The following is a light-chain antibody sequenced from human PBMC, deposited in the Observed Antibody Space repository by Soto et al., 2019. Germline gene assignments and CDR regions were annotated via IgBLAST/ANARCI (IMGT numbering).Light chain of an antibody. CDR1: QTVRNNY. CDR3: QQFSSYPLT. CDR2: VAS. Sequence: EFVLTMSPGTLSLSAGERATLSCRASQTVRNNYLAWYQQKPGQAPRLLIYVASSRANGIPARFSGGGSGTDFTLTISRLEPEDFAVYYCQQFSSYPLTFGGGTKVEIK. J-gene: IGKJ4*01. V-gene: IGKV3-20*01.